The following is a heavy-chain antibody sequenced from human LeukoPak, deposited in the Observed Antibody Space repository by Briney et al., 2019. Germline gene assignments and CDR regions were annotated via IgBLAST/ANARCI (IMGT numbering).Heavy chain of an antibody. V-gene: IGHV3-21*01. D-gene: IGHD3-3*01. CDR2: ISSSSSYI. Sequence: PGGSLRLSCAASGFTFSSYSMNWVRQAPGKGLEWVSSISSSSSYIYYADSVKGRFTISRDNAKNSLYLQMNSLRAEDTAVYYCARGDFWSGYSDSYWGQGTLVTVSS. CDR1: GFTFSSYS. J-gene: IGHJ4*02. CDR3: ARGDFWSGYSDSY.